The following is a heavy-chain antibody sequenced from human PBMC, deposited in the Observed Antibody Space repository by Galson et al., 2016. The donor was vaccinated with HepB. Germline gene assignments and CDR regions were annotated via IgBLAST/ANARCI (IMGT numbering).Heavy chain of an antibody. CDR3: ARAEKYYDRSGYSHLYFDI. V-gene: IGHV4-59*12. CDR2: AYNTENT. Sequence: SETLSLTCTVSGGSMYNYYWSWIRQPPGEGLEWIAYAYNTENTNYNPSLKSRVTISVDMSKNQFSLTLSSVTAGDTAVYYCARAEKYYDRSGYSHLYFDIWGRGTLVTVSS. CDR1: GGSMYNYY. J-gene: IGHJ2*01. D-gene: IGHD3-22*01.